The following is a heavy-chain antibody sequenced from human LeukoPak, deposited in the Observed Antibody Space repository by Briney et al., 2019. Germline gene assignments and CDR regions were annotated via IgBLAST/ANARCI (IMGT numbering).Heavy chain of an antibody. CDR1: GGSISSSSYY. V-gene: IGHV4-39*01. D-gene: IGHD1-14*01. CDR2: IFHSGST. J-gene: IGHJ3*02. CDR3: AGWSSGSSAYDI. Sequence: SETLSLTCTVSGGSISSSSYYWSWIRQAPGKGLERLGSIFHSGSTYYSPSFKSRVTISADTSKNQFSLRLPSVTAADTAVYYCAGWSSGSSAYDIWGHGTMVTVSS.